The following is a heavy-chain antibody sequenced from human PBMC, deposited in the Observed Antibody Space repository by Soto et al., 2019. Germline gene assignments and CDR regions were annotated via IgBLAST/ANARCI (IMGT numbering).Heavy chain of an antibody. J-gene: IGHJ3*01. CDR1: GGSISNFY. Sequence: QVQLHESGPGLVKPSETLSLTCTVSGGSISNFYWSWIRQSPGRGLEWIGYGYMYYSGSTYYNPSLESRVTISVDTSKNQISLRLTSVTADDTALDYCARGSLSTETANALDVWGPGTMVTVSS. V-gene: IGHV4-59*01. D-gene: IGHD2-21*02. CDR2: MYYSGST. CDR3: ARGSLSTETANALDV.